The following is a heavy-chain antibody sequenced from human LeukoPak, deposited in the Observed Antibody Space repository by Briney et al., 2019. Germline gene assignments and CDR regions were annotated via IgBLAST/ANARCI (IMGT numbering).Heavy chain of an antibody. V-gene: IGHV1-2*02. D-gene: IGHD3-22*01. CDR3: ASEYKYDSSGANAFDI. CDR2: IHPNTGGT. CDR1: GYTFTGHY. J-gene: IGHJ3*02. Sequence: ASVKVSCKASGYTFTGHYIHWVRQAPGQGLEWMGWIHPNTGGTKYAQKFQGRVTMTRDTSSSTAYMELSSLRSADTAVYYCASEYKYDSSGANAFDIWGQGTMVTVSS.